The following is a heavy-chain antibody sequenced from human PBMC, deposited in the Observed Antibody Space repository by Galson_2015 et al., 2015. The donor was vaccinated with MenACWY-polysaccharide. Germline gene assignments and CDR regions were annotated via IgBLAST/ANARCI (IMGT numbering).Heavy chain of an antibody. CDR3: ALYNWNDKGGALDI. CDR2: ISASSSAI. D-gene: IGHD1-1*01. J-gene: IGHJ4*01. CDR1: GFAFSGYS. Sequence: SLRLSCAASGFAFSGYSLNWVRQTPGKGLEWVSYISASSSAIYYADSVKGRFTISRDNAKKSLYLQMNSLRDEDTAVYYCALYNWNDKGGALDIWGHGTLVTVSS. V-gene: IGHV3-48*02.